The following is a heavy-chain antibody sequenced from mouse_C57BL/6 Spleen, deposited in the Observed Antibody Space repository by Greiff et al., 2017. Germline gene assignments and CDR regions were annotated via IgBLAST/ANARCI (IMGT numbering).Heavy chain of an antibody. CDR1: GYAFSSYW. CDR3: ARDGSSSWFAY. D-gene: IGHD1-1*01. J-gene: IGHJ3*01. V-gene: IGHV1-80*01. Sequence: VQLQQSGAELVKPGASVKISCKASGYAFSSYWMNWVKQRPGKGLEWIGQIYPGDGDTNYNGKFKGKATLTADKSSSTAYMQLNSLTSEDSAVYFCARDGSSSWFAYWGQGTLVTVSA. CDR2: IYPGDGDT.